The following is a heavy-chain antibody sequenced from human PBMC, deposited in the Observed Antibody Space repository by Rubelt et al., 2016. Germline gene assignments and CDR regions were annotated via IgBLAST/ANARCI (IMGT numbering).Heavy chain of an antibody. V-gene: IGHV3-21*01. CDR2: ISSSSSYI. D-gene: IGHD2-8*01. CDR3: ARALMVYATEPIDY. CDR1: SSYS. J-gene: IGHJ4*02. Sequence: SSYSMNWVRQAPGKGLEWVSSISSSSSYIYYADSVKGRFTISRDNAKNSLYLQMNSLRAEDTAVYYCARALMVYATEPIDYWGQGTLVTVSS.